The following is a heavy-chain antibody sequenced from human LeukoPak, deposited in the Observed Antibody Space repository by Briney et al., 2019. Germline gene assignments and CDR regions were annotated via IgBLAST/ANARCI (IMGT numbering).Heavy chain of an antibody. J-gene: IGHJ5*02. V-gene: IGHV1-3*03. D-gene: IGHD6-13*01. CDR1: GYTFTTYG. CDR3: ARETAAGIGWFDP. Sequence: GASVKVSCKASGYTFTTYGISWVRQAPGQGLEWMGWINAGNGNTKYSQEFQGRVTITRDTSASTAYMELSSLRSEDMAVYYCARETAAGIGWFDPWGQGTLVTVSS. CDR2: INAGNGNT.